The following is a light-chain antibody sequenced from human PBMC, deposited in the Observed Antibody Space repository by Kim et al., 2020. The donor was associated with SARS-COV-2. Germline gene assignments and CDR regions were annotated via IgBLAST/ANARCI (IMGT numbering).Light chain of an antibody. CDR2: DVS. CDR1: SSDVGSYNY. J-gene: IGLJ3*02. Sequence: GQSITSTGTGTSSDVGSYNYVSWYQQHPGKAPKLMLFDVSQRPSGVSNRFSGSKSGNTASLTISGLQAEDEADYHCSSYTSSRTWVFGGGTKLTVL. V-gene: IGLV2-14*04. CDR3: SSYTSSRTWV.